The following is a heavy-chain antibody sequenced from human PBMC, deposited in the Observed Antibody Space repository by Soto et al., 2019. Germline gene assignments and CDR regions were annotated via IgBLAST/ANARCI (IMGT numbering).Heavy chain of an antibody. V-gene: IGHV4-31*03. CDR2: IYYTGTT. D-gene: IGHD3-10*01. J-gene: IGHJ6*03. Sequence: QVQLQASGPGLVKPSQTLSLRCSVSGDAISSGTYYWTWVRQPPGEVLEWIGNIYYTGTTYYNPSIRSRVTMSVYTSKNQSSRNLNSVTAADTAVYYCARSHGSSDRDFSYYMDVWGKATTVTVSS. CDR1: GDAISSGTYY. CDR3: ARSHGSSDRDFSYYMDV.